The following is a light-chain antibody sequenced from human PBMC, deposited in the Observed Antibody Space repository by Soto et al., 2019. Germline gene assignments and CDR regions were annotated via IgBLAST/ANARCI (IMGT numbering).Light chain of an antibody. J-gene: IGKJ5*01. Sequence: EIVMKLSPATLSVSTGERATLSCRASQSVTIYLAWYQQKPGQAPRLLIYSASTRATGIPDRYSASGSGTDFTLTISRLEPEDFAVFFCQQYGTSEIIFGQGTRLEIK. CDR2: SAS. CDR1: QSVTIY. V-gene: IGKV3-15*01. CDR3: QQYGTSEII.